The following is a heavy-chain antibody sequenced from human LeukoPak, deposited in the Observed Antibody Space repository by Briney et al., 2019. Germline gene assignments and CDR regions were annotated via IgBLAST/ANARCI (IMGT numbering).Heavy chain of an antibody. CDR3: AKDGGHAWSGYIDYYYYMDV. Sequence: PGRSLRLSCAASGFTFSSYAMHWVRQAPGKGLEWVAVISYDGSNKYYADSVKGRFTISRDNSKNTLYLQMNSLRAEDTAVYYCAKDGGHAWSGYIDYYYYMDVWGKGTTVTVSS. J-gene: IGHJ6*03. CDR2: ISYDGSNK. CDR1: GFTFSSYA. D-gene: IGHD3-3*01. V-gene: IGHV3-30*07.